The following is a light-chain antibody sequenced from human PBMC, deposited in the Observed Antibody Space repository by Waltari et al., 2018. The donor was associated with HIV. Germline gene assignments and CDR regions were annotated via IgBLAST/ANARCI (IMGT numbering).Light chain of an antibody. J-gene: IGLJ2*01. CDR2: EDN. CDR1: ALPEKY. CDR3: FSTDSNSDQRV. V-gene: IGLV3-10*01. Sequence: SYELTQPPSVSVSPGQTATITCSGAALPEKYVYWYQKKSGQAPVVVIYEDNKRPSGIPERFSGSNSGAMTSLTITWAQVDDEADYYCFSTDSNSDQRVFGGGTKLTVL.